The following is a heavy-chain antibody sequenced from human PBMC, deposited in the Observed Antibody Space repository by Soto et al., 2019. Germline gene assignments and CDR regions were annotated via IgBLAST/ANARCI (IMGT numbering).Heavy chain of an antibody. D-gene: IGHD6-19*01. J-gene: IGHJ6*02. V-gene: IGHV1-2*04. CDR2: INPNSGGT. CDR1: GYTFTGYY. CDR3: ARDIIGGSGWTYYYYGMDV. Sequence: ASVKVSCKASGYTFTGYYMHWVRQAPGQGLEWMGWINPNSGGTNYAQKFQGWVTMTRDTSISTANMELSRLRSDDTAVYYCARDIIGGSGWTYYYYGMDVWGQGTTVTVSS.